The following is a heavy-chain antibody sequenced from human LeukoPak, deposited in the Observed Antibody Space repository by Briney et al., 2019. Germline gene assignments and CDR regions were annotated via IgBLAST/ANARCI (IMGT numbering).Heavy chain of an antibody. D-gene: IGHD3-9*01. Sequence: ASVKVSCKASGYTFTGYYMHWVRQAPGQGLEWMGWINPNGGGTNYAQKFQGRVTMTRDTSISTAYMELSRLRSDDTAVYYCARGSYVLRYLDWPLDMDYWGQGTLVTVSS. J-gene: IGHJ4*02. V-gene: IGHV1-2*02. CDR3: ARGSYVLRYLDWPLDMDY. CDR2: INPNGGGT. CDR1: GYTFTGYY.